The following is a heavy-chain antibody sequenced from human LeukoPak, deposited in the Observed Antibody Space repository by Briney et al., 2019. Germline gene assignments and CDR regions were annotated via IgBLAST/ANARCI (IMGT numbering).Heavy chain of an antibody. J-gene: IGHJ5*02. CDR2: IYYSGST. D-gene: IGHD3-22*01. CDR3: ARASYYYDSSGYRWFDP. CDR1: GGSISSYY. V-gene: IGHV4-59*01. Sequence: PSETLSVTCTVSGGSISSYYWSWIRQPPGKGLEWIGYIYYSGSTNYNPSLKSRVTISVDTSKNQFSLKLSSVTAADTAVYYCARASYYYDSSGYRWFDPWGQGTPVTVSS.